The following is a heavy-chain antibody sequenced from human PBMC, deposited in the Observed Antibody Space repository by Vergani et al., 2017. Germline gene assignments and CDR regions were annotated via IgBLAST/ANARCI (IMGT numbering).Heavy chain of an antibody. CDR2: ISSSSSYI. J-gene: IGHJ4*02. CDR3: ARDMTGTTSY. V-gene: IGHV3-21*01. CDR1: GFTFSSYS. D-gene: IGHD1-7*01. Sequence: VQLVESGGGLVKPGGSLRLSCAASGFTFSSYSMNWVRQAQGKGLEWVSSISSSSSYISYADSVKGRFTISRDNAKNSLYLQMNSLRAEDTAVYYCARDMTGTTSYWGQGCLVTVSS.